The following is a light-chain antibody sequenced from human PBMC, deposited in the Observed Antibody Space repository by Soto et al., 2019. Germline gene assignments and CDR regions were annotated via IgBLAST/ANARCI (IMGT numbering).Light chain of an antibody. Sequence: QSALTQPASVSGSPGQSITISCTGTSSDIGSYTYVSWYQQHPGQVPKLMIYEVDNRPSGVSSRFSGSKSGNTASLTISGLQAEDEADYYCSSYTRTTTLVVFGGGTKLTVL. V-gene: IGLV2-14*01. CDR1: SSDIGSYTY. CDR2: EVD. J-gene: IGLJ2*01. CDR3: SSYTRTTTLVV.